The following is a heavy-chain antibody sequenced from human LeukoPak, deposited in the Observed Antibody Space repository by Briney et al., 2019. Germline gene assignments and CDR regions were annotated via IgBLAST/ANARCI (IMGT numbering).Heavy chain of an antibody. CDR1: GGSLSSHY. J-gene: IGHJ5*02. D-gene: IGHD3-10*01. CDR3: AKELYYQGSGVLFDP. V-gene: IGHV4-59*11. CDR2: IYHTGSP. Sequence: SATLSLTCTVSGGSLSSHYWSWIRQPPGKGLEWIGYIYHTGSPKYNPSLRSRVTISVDTSKNQTSLKLSSVTAADTAVYYCAKELYYQGSGVLFDPWGQGTQVTVSS.